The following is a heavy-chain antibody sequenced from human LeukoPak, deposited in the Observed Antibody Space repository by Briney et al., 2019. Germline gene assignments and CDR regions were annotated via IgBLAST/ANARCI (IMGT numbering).Heavy chain of an antibody. CDR2: IWYDGSNK. V-gene: IGHV3-33*01. CDR3: AREYGSSSGNYYYYYMDV. Sequence: PGGSLGLSCAASGFTFSSYGMHWVRQAPGKGLEWVAVIWYDGSNKYYADSVKGRFTISRDNSKNTLYPQMNSLRAEDTAVYYCAREYGSSSGNYYYYYMDVWGKGTTVTVSS. J-gene: IGHJ6*03. D-gene: IGHD6-6*01. CDR1: GFTFSSYG.